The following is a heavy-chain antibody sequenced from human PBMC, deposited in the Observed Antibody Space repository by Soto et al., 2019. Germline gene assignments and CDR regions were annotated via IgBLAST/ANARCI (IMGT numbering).Heavy chain of an antibody. V-gene: IGHV3-23*01. CDR1: GFTFSSYA. D-gene: IGHD3-22*01. CDR3: AKALSDYYAPFDF. J-gene: IGHJ4*02. Sequence: PGGSLRLSCAASGFTFSSYAMNWVRQAPGKGLEWVSVISGSGGATHYADSVKGRFSISRDNSKNTLYLQMNSLRAEDTAVYYCAKALSDYYAPFDFWGQGTLVTVSS. CDR2: ISGSGGAT.